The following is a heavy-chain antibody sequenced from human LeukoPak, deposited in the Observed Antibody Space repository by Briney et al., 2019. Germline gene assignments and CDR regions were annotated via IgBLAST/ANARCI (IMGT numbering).Heavy chain of an antibody. J-gene: IGHJ4*02. V-gene: IGHV1-69*05. D-gene: IGHD6-6*01. CDR3: ARPGGSSSSQFDY. CDR2: IIPIFGTA. CDR1: GGTFSSYA. Sequence: ASVKVSCKASGGTFSSYAISWVRQALGQGLEWMGGIIPIFGTANYAQKFQGRVTITTDESTSTAYMELSSLRSEDTAVYYCARPGGSSSSQFDYWGQGTLVTVSS.